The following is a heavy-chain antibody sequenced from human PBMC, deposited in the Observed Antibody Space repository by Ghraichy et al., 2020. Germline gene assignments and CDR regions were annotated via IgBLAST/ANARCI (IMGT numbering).Heavy chain of an antibody. D-gene: IGHD5-12*01. J-gene: IGHJ6*02. Sequence: GGSLRLSCAASGFTVNNKYMSWVRQAPGKGLEWVSVIYRDDITFYADFVKGRFTISRDISKNTLYLQMNSLRGEDTAVYFCAREEATPYYYYGMDVWGHGTTVTVSS. CDR2: IYRDDIT. CDR3: AREEATPYYYYGMDV. CDR1: GFTVNNKY. V-gene: IGHV3-66*01.